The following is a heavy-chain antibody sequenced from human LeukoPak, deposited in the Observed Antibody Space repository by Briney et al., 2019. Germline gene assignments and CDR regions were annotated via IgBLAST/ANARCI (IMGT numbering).Heavy chain of an antibody. Sequence: SLPLSCSASGCIFSNYVMYWVRQAPGKGLAFVYAISIVGDNTFYEASVKGRFTNSRDNSKNTLHLQATSLRREGPAVYLWVRVNDYGDRNLYYCGYWGGGGQLSVSS. CDR3: VRVNDYGDRNLYYCGY. CDR2: ISIVGDNT. CDR1: GCIFSNYV. D-gene: IGHD4-17*01. V-gene: IGHV3-64D*06. J-gene: IGHJ4*02.